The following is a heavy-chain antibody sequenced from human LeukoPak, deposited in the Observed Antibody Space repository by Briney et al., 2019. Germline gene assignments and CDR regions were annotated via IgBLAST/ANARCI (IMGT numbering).Heavy chain of an antibody. CDR2: IIPIFGTA. V-gene: IGHV1-69*05. J-gene: IGHJ6*02. CDR3: ARGRRTYSSSWLGYYYYGMDV. Sequence: SVKVSCKASGGTFSSYAISWVRQAPGQGLEWMGGIIPIFGTANYAQKFQGRVTITTDESTSTAYMGLSSLRSEDTAVYYCARGRRTYSSSWLGYYYYGMDVRGQGTTVTVSS. D-gene: IGHD6-13*01. CDR1: GGTFSSYA.